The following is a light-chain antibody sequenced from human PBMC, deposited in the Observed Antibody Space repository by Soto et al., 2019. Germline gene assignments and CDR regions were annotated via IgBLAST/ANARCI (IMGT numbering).Light chain of an antibody. CDR1: SSNLGAGYD. CDR3: RSYDGSLATSI. CDR2: GNN. Sequence: QSVLTQPPSVSGTPGQRVSISCTGTSSNLGAGYDVHWYQQLPGAAPRLLLFGNNVRHSGVPERFSGSKSGTSASLAITGLQAEDEVIYHCRSYDGSLATSIFGAGTKLTVL. V-gene: IGLV1-40*01. J-gene: IGLJ2*01.